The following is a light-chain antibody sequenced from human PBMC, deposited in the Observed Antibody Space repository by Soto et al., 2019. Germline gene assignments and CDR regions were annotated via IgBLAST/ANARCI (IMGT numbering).Light chain of an antibody. Sequence: EIVLTQSPGTLSLSPVERATLSCMASQSVSSSYLAWYQQKPGQALRLLIYGASSRATGIPDRFSGSGSGTEFTLTISSLQPDDFATYYCQQYNSYSGTFGQGTKVDIK. J-gene: IGKJ1*01. CDR3: QQYNSYSGT. CDR1: QSVSSSY. V-gene: IGKV3-20*01. CDR2: GAS.